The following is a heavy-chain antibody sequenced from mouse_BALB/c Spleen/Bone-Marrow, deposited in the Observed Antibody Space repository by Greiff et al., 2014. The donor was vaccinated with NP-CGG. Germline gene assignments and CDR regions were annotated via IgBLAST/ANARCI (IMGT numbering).Heavy chain of an antibody. Sequence: LKESGSELVRPGASVKLSCKASGYTFTSYWMHWVKQRHGQGLEWIGNIYPGSGSTNYDEKFKSKGTLTVDTSSSTAYMHLSSLTSEDSAVYYCTSWDYWGQSTTLTVSS. CDR1: GYTFTSYW. J-gene: IGHJ2*01. V-gene: IGHV1S22*01. CDR3: TSWDY. CDR2: IYPGSGST.